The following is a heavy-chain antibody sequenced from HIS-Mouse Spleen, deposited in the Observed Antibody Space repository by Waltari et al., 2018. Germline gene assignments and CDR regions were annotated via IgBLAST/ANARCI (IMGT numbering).Heavy chain of an antibody. D-gene: IGHD6-6*01. CDR2: IYYSGST. CDR3: ASRYSSSSQFGN. Sequence: QPQLQESGPGLVKPSETLSLTCTVSGGSISSSRYYWGRIRQPPGKGLEWIGSIYYSGSTYYNPSLKSRVTISVDTSKNQFSLKLSSVTAADTAVYYCASRYSSSSQFGNWGQGTLVTVSS. CDR1: GGSISSSRYY. V-gene: IGHV4-39*07. J-gene: IGHJ4*02.